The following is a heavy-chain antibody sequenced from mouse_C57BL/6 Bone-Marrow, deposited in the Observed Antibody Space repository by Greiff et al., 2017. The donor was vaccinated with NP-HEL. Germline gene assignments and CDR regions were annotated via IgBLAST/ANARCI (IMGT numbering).Heavy chain of an antibody. CDR1: GYTFTSYG. D-gene: IGHD2-3*01. CDR3: ARRGDGYYFWFAY. J-gene: IGHJ3*01. Sequence: VQLQQSGAELARPGASVKLSCKASGYTFTSYGISWVKQRTGQGLEWIGEIYPRSGNTYYNEKFKGKATLTADKSSSTAYMELRSLTSEDSAVYFCARRGDGYYFWFAYWGQGTLVTVSA. CDR2: IYPRSGNT. V-gene: IGHV1-81*01.